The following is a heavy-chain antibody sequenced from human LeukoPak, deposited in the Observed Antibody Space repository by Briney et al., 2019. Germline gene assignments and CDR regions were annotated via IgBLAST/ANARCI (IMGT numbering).Heavy chain of an antibody. V-gene: IGHV3-30-3*01. Sequence: GGSLRLSCAASGFTFSTYAVHWVRQAPGKGLEWVAVISYDGSKRYYADSVKGRFTISRDNSKDTLYLQMNSLRAEDTAVYYCAKITMIVVGPFDYWGQGTLVTVSS. D-gene: IGHD3-22*01. CDR1: GFTFSTYA. J-gene: IGHJ4*02. CDR2: ISYDGSKR. CDR3: AKITMIVVGPFDY.